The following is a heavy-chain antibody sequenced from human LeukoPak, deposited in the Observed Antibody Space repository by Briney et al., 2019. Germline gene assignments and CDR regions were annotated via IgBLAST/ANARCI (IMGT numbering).Heavy chain of an antibody. J-gene: IGHJ6*02. D-gene: IGHD2-2*01. Sequence: SVKVSCKASGGTFSSYAISWVRQAPGQGLEWMGRIIPILGIANYAQKFHGRVTITADKSTSTAYMELSSLRSEDTAVYYCATESGEYCSSTSCYGYYYYGMDVWGQGTTVTVSS. CDR3: ATESGEYCSSTSCYGYYYYGMDV. CDR1: GGTFSSYA. CDR2: IIPILGIA. V-gene: IGHV1-69*04.